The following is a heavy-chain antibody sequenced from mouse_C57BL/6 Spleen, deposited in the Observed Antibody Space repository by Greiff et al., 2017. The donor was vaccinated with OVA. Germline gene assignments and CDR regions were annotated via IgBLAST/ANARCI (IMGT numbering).Heavy chain of an antibody. J-gene: IGHJ2*01. CDR2: IHPNSGST. Sequence: QVQLQQSGAELVKPGASVKLSCKASGYTFTSYWMHWVKQRPGQGLEWIGMIHPNSGSTNYNEKLKSKATLTVDKSSSTAYMQLSSLTYEDASVYYCASPSYDYGGDYWGQGTTLTVSS. D-gene: IGHD2-4*01. CDR1: GYTFTSYW. V-gene: IGHV1-64*01. CDR3: ASPSYDYGGDY.